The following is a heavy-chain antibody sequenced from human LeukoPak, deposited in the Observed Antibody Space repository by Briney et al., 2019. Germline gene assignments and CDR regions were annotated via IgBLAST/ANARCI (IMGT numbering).Heavy chain of an antibody. J-gene: IGHJ1*01. V-gene: IGHV1-46*04. CDR2: INSSGGST. CDR1: GYTFSSYY. D-gene: IGHD6-19*01. CDR3: ARALGTTAVVPGDFQH. Sequence: ASVKVSCMASGYTFSSYYIHWVRQAPGQGLEWMGIINSSGGSTNYAQTVQGRVTMTRDTFTSTLYMELSRLGAEATAVYYCARALGTTAVVPGDFQHWGQGTLVTVS.